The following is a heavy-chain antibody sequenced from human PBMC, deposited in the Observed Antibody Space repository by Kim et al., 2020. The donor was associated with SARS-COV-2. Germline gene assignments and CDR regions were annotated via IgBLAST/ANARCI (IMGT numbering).Heavy chain of an antibody. CDR2: IYLGDSDT. Sequence: GESLKISCKGSGYNLPNYWIGWVRQMPGKGLEWMGIIYLGDSDTRHSPSFRGQVTIPADKSTTTAYLQWSSLKASDTAMYYCARSAGPYDYYFDFWGQGTLVTVSS. CDR1: GYNLPNYW. V-gene: IGHV5-51*01. J-gene: IGHJ4*02. D-gene: IGHD3-16*01. CDR3: ARSAGPYDYYFDF.